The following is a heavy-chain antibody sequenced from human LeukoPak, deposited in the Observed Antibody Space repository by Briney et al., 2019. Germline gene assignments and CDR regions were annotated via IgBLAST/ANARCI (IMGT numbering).Heavy chain of an antibody. Sequence: GESQKISCKGSGYSFTTYWIGWVRQMPGKGLEWMGIIYPGDSDTRYSPSFQGQVTISVDKSISTAYLQWSSLKASDAAMYYCARARYCSGGSCYAEYWGQGTLVTVSS. CDR1: GYSFTTYW. CDR3: ARARYCSGGSCYAEY. J-gene: IGHJ4*02. D-gene: IGHD2-15*01. V-gene: IGHV5-51*01. CDR2: IYPGDSDT.